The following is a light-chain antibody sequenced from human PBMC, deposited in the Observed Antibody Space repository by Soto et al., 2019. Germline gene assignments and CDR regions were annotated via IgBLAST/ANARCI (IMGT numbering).Light chain of an antibody. CDR2: GAS. Sequence: EIELTQSPDTLSLSPGGRATLSCRASQSVTTRLAWYQQKPGQPPRLLIYGASVMESGVPVRISGSGSGTDFTLTISRLEPEDFAPYYCQQYGGSPITFGLGTRLEVK. CDR3: QQYGGSPIT. V-gene: IGKV3-20*01. CDR1: QSVTTR. J-gene: IGKJ5*01.